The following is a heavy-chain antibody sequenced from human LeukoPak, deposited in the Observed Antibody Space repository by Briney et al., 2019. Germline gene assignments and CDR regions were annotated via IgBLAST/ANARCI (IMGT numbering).Heavy chain of an antibody. D-gene: IGHD3-22*01. CDR1: GFTFSSYA. CDR2: ISYDGSNK. CDR3: ARGPPDINYYDSSGYYYDFDY. J-gene: IGHJ4*02. Sequence: PGGSLRLSCAASGFTFSSYAMPWVRQAPGKGLEWVAVISYDGSNKYYADSVKGRFTISRDNSKNTLYLQMNSLRAEDTAVYYCARGPPDINYYDSSGYYYDFDYWGQGTLVTVSS. V-gene: IGHV3-30-3*01.